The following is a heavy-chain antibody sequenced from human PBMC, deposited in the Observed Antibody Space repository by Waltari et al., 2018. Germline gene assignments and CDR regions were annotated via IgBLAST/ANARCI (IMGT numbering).Heavy chain of an antibody. J-gene: IGHJ4*02. D-gene: IGHD2-15*01. CDR1: GFTVSSDY. V-gene: IGHV3-53*01. CDR3: ARVQGWPTIPDY. Sequence: EVQLVESGGGLIQPGGSLRLSCAATGFTVSSDYRGWVRQAPGKGLGWISVIHSGGTTYYSDSVKGRFTISRDNSKNTLYLQMNSLRAEDTAVYYCARVQGWPTIPDYWGQGTLVTVSS. CDR2: IHSGGTT.